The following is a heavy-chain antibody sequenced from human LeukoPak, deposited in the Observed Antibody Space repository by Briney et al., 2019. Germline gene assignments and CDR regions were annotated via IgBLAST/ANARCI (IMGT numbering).Heavy chain of an antibody. V-gene: IGHV3-7*01. CDR3: ARDQIFGVVQDY. CDR1: GFVFSTYW. J-gene: IGHJ4*02. CDR2: IKQDGSEK. D-gene: IGHD3-3*01. Sequence: GGSLRLSCATSGFVFSTYWMNWVRQAPGKGLEWVANIKQDGSEKYYVDSVKGRFTISRDNAKNSLYLQMNSLRAEDTAVYYCARDQIFGVVQDYWGQGTLVTVSS.